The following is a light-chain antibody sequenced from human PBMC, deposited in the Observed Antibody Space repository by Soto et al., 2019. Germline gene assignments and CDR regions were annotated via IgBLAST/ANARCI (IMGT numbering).Light chain of an antibody. CDR2: DVT. Sequence: QSALAQPRSVSGSPGQSVTISCTGTSSDVGVYDFVSWYQQLPGKAPKLMIFDVTKRSSGVPDRFSGSKSGNSASLTISGLQAEDEADYYCCSYAGSYNLGVFGGGTKLTVL. CDR1: SSDVGVYDF. V-gene: IGLV2-11*01. CDR3: CSYAGSYNLGV. J-gene: IGLJ3*02.